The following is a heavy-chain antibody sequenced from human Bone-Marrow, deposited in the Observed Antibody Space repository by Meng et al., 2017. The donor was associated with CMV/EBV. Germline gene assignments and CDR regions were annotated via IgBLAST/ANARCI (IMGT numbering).Heavy chain of an antibody. D-gene: IGHD4-17*01. CDR3: ARDGPLYGVEDHGFDY. J-gene: IGHJ4*02. CDR2: INPNSGGT. Sequence: ASVKVSCKASGYTFTDYYMHWVRQAPGQGLEWMGWINPNSGGTNYAQKFQGRVTMTRDTSISTAYMELSRLRSDDTAVYYCARDGPLYGVEDHGFDYWGQGTLVTVSS. V-gene: IGHV1-2*02. CDR1: GYTFTDYY.